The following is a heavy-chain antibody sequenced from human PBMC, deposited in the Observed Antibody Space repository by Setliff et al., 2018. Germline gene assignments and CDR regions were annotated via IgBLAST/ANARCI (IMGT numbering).Heavy chain of an antibody. Sequence: GASVKVSCKASGGTFSGYAFSWVRQAPGEGLEWMGGITPIFETAHYAEKFQDRVTITADKSTSTVHMEVSSLTSEDTAVYFCARDSVTLGQLERRGGWHYYGMDVWG. D-gene: IGHD1-1*01. J-gene: IGHJ6*01. CDR1: GGTFSGYA. CDR3: ARDSVTLGQLERRGGWHYYGMDV. V-gene: IGHV1-69*06. CDR2: ITPIFETA.